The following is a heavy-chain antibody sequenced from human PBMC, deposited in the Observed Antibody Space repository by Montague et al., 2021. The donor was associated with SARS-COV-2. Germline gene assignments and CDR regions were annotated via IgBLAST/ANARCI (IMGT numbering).Heavy chain of an antibody. CDR3: ARKGSGRSDLAY. CDR2: IFDSGST. Sequence: SETLSLTCTVSGGSISSFYWCWFRQLPGKGLEWIGYIFDSGSTNYYPSPTSRVSMSVDKSWNQFSLRLTSVTAADTAIYYCARKGSGRSDLAYWGQGTLVTVSS. J-gene: IGHJ4*02. D-gene: IGHD1-26*01. V-gene: IGHV4-59*12. CDR1: GGSISSFY.